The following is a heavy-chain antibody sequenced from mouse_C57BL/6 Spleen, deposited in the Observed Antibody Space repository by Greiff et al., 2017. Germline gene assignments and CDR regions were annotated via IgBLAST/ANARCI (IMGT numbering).Heavy chain of an antibody. CDR2: LLPGSGST. CDR3: ARFRLYISNYVGAMDD. V-gene: IGHV1-9*01. CDR1: GYTFTGYW. D-gene: IGHD2-5*01. J-gene: IGHJ4*01. Sequence: QVQLQQSGAELMKPGASVKLSCKATGYTFTGYWIEWVKQRPGHGLEWIGELLPGSGSTNYNEKFKGTAPFPADTSSNTAYMQLSSLTTEDSAIYYCARFRLYISNYVGAMDDWGQGTSVTVSS.